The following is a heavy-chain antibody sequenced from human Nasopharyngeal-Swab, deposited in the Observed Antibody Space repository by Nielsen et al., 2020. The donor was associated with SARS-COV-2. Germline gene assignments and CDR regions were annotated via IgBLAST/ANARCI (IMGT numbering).Heavy chain of an antibody. V-gene: IGHV5-51*01. J-gene: IGHJ6*02. CDR1: GYSFTSYW. D-gene: IGHD6-13*01. Sequence: GESLKISCKGSGYSFTSYWIGWVRQVPGKGLEWMGIIYPGDSDIRYSPSFQGQVTISADKSISTAYLQWGSLKASDTAMYYCAIRGAASSSWYPKTKYYYYYGMDVWGQGTTVTVSS. CDR3: AIRGAASSSWYPKTKYYYYYGMDV. CDR2: IYPGDSDI.